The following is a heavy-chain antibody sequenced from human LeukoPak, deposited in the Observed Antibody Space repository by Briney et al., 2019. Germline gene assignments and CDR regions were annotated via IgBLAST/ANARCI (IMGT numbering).Heavy chain of an antibody. D-gene: IGHD2-8*01. CDR1: GYTFTSYG. Sequence: GASVKVSCKASGYTFTSYGISWVRQAPGQGLEWMGWISAYNGNTNYAQKLQGRVTMTTDTSTSTAYMELRSLRSDDTAVYYCAESRGYCTNGVCAPDWFDPWGQGTLVTVSS. CDR2: ISAYNGNT. CDR3: AESRGYCTNGVCAPDWFDP. J-gene: IGHJ5*02. V-gene: IGHV1-18*01.